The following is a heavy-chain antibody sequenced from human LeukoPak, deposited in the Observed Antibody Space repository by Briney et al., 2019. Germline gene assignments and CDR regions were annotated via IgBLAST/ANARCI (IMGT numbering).Heavy chain of an antibody. CDR1: GGSISSDY. Sequence: SETLSLTCTVSGGSISSDYWSWIRQPPGKGLEWIGYIYFSGSTNYNPSLKSRVTISVDTSKTQLSLKLSSVAAADTAVYYCARGGGYFNYWGQGTLVTVSS. V-gene: IGHV4-59*01. CDR2: IYFSGST. J-gene: IGHJ4*02. D-gene: IGHD3-16*01. CDR3: ARGGGYFNY.